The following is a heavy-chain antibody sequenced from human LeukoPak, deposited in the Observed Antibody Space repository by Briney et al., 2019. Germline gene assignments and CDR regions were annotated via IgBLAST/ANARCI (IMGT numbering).Heavy chain of an antibody. CDR3: ARQMTTVTPIDF. J-gene: IGHJ4*02. CDR2: FNPNGGGT. CDR1: VYTFTAYY. Sequence: ASVKVSCKASVYTFTAYYMHWVRQAPGQGLEWMGWFNPNGGGTNYAQKFQGRLIMTRDTSISTAYMELNRLTSDDTAVYYCARQMTTVTPIDFWGQGTLVTVSS. D-gene: IGHD4-17*01. V-gene: IGHV1-2*02.